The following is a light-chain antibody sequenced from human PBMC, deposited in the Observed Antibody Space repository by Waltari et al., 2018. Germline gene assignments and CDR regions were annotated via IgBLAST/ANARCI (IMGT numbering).Light chain of an antibody. CDR2: WAS. CDR1: XXVLYSSKNSNF. Sequence: DXVMTQSPDSLAVXLGXXXXIXXKSXXXVLYSSKNSNFLAWYQQKPGQPPKLLIYWASTRESGVPDRFSGSGSGTDFTLTISSLQAEDVAVYYCQQYYSTPLFTFGPGTKVDIK. CDR3: QQYYSTPLFT. J-gene: IGKJ3*01. V-gene: IGKV4-1*01.